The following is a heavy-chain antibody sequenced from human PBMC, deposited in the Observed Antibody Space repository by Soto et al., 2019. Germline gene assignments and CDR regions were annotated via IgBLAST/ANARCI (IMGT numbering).Heavy chain of an antibody. Sequence: QVQLVQSGAEVKKPGASVKVSCEATGYTFTGNYLHWVRQAPGQGLEWMGWIHPHSGATMYAQKFQGWVTMTRDTSISTAYLDLSSLKSNDTAVYYCVREGVGPTYGWFDPWGQGTLVTVSS. CDR3: VREGVGPTYGWFDP. D-gene: IGHD2-8*01. CDR2: IHPHSGAT. J-gene: IGHJ5*02. CDR1: GYTFTGNY. V-gene: IGHV1-2*04.